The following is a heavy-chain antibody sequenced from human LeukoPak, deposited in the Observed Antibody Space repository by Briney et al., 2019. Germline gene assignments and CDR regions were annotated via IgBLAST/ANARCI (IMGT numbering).Heavy chain of an antibody. J-gene: IGHJ4*02. CDR1: GGSISIYY. CDR2: IYNSGNT. Sequence: PAETLSLTCTVSGGSISIYYWSWIRQPPGKGLEWIGYIYNSGNTNYNPSFKSRVTISVDTSKNQFSLKLSSVTAADTAVYYCARVSMIVVVIDYWGQGTLVTVSS. CDR3: ARVSMIVVVIDY. D-gene: IGHD3-22*01. V-gene: IGHV4-59*12.